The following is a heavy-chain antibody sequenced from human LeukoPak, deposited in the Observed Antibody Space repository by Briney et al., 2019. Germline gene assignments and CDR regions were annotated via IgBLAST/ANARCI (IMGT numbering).Heavy chain of an antibody. J-gene: IGHJ4*02. CDR2: ISGSGGNT. CDR3: AKEGFDY. CDR1: GFTFSSYG. V-gene: IGHV3-23*01. Sequence: AGGSLRLSCAASGFTFSSYGMHWVRQAPGKGLEWVSSISGSGGNTYYADYVKGRFTISRDNSKDTLYLQMNNLRAEDTAVYFCAKEGFDYWGQGTLVTVSS.